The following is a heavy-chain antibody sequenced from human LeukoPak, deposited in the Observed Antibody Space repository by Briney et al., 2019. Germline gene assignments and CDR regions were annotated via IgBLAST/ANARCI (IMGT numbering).Heavy chain of an antibody. D-gene: IGHD3-10*01. J-gene: IGHJ6*02. Sequence: PGGPLRLSCAASGFTFSSYAMSWVRQAPGKGLEWVSAISGSGGSTYYADSVKGRFTISRDNSKNTLYLQMNSLRAEDTAVYYCAKDLNVLLYGMDVWGQGTTVTVSS. CDR2: ISGSGGST. CDR1: GFTFSSYA. V-gene: IGHV3-23*01. CDR3: AKDLNVLLYGMDV.